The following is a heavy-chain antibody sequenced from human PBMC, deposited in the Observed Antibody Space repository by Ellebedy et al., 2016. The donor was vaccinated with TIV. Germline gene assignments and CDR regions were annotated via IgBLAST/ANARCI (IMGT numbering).Heavy chain of an antibody. CDR1: GFTFSSHS. CDR3: AKDRNGDYVVYFDY. D-gene: IGHD4-17*01. Sequence: GGSLRLSCAASGFTFSSHSMNWVRQAPGKGLEWVSAISDSGGSTYYADSVKGRFTISRDNSKNTLFLQMNSLRAEDTAVYYCAKDRNGDYVVYFDYWGQGTLVTVPS. CDR2: ISDSGGST. V-gene: IGHV3-23*01. J-gene: IGHJ4*02.